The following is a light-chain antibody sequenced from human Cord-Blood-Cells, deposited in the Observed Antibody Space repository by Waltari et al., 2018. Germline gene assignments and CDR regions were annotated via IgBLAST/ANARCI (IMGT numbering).Light chain of an antibody. CDR2: GVS. CDR1: SSDVGGYNY. V-gene: IGLV2-14*01. Sequence: QSALTQPASVSGTPGQSITISCTGTSSDVGGYNYVSWYQQHPGKAPKLMIDGVSTRPSGFSNRFSGSKSGNTDSLTISGLQAEDEADYYCSSYTSSSTWVFGGGTKLTVL. CDR3: SSYTSSSTWV. J-gene: IGLJ3*02.